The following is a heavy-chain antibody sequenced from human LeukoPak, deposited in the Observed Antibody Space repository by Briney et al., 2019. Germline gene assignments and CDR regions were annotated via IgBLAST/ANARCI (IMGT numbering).Heavy chain of an antibody. Sequence: SETPSLTCAVYGGSFSGYYWSWIRQPPGEGLEWIGEINHSGSTNCNPSLKSRVTISVDPSKNQFSLKLSSVTAADTAVYYCARDIYDYVWGSYPRAGLDYWGQGTLVTVSS. CDR2: INHSGST. CDR3: ARDIYDYVWGSYPRAGLDY. D-gene: IGHD3-16*02. CDR1: GGSFSGYY. V-gene: IGHV4-34*01. J-gene: IGHJ4*02.